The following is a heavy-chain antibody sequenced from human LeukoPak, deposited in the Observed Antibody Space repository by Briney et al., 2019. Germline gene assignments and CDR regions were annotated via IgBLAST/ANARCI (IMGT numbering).Heavy chain of an antibody. J-gene: IGHJ6*02. CDR3: ATTAMEAFYYRMDV. Sequence: GSSVKVSCKASGGTFSNYGISWVRQAPGQGLEWMGGIIPIFGTANYAQDFQGRVTITADASTSTAYLELSSLRSEDTAMFYCATTAMEAFYYRMDVWGQGTTVTVSS. CDR1: GGTFSNYG. CDR2: IIPIFGTA. D-gene: IGHD5-18*01. V-gene: IGHV1-69*01.